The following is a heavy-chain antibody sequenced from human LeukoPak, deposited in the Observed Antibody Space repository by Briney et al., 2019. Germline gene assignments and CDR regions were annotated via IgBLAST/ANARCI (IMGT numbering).Heavy chain of an antibody. V-gene: IGHV3-30-3*01. J-gene: IGHJ4*02. D-gene: IGHD3-22*01. CDR2: ISYDGSNK. CDR1: GFTFSSYA. Sequence: PGRSLRLSCAASGFTFSSYAMHWVRQAPGKGLEWVAVISYDGSNKYYADSVKGRFTISRDNSKNTLYLQMNSLRAEDTAVYYCARRDDSSGYIPFDYWGQGTLVTVSS. CDR3: ARRDDSSGYIPFDY.